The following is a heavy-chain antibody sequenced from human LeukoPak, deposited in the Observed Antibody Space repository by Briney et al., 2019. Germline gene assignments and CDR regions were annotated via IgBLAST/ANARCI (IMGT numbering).Heavy chain of an antibody. Sequence: ASVKVSCKASGYTFRNYGITWVRQAPGQGLEWMGWISPYNGNTRYAQKVQGRVTMTTDTSTSTAYMELRSLRSDDTAVYYCTRGASSGPEGWLDPWAQGTLVTVSS. V-gene: IGHV1-18*01. CDR3: TRGASSGPEGWLDP. CDR2: ISPYNGNT. J-gene: IGHJ5*02. CDR1: GYTFRNYG. D-gene: IGHD6-19*01.